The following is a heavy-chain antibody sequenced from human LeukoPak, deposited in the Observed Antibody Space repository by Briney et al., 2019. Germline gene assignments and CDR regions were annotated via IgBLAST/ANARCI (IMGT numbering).Heavy chain of an antibody. Sequence: GSLRLSCAASGFTFSSYWMSWVRQVPGKGLEWVANIKQDGSDKYYVDSVKGRFTVSRDNAKNSLYLQMNSLRAEDTSLYYCARVGTTSPPVSDYWGRGTLVTVSS. J-gene: IGHJ4*02. CDR2: IKQDGSDK. D-gene: IGHD4-11*01. V-gene: IGHV3-7*01. CDR3: ARVGTTSPPVSDY. CDR1: GFTFSSYW.